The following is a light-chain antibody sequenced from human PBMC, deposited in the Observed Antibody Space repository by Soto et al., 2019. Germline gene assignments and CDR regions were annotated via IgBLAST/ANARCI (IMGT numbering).Light chain of an antibody. CDR3: QQYDNLPPFT. V-gene: IGKV1-33*01. CDR1: QDISNY. CDR2: DAS. Sequence: DIQMTQSPSSLSASVGDRVTITCQASQDISNYLNWYQQKTGKAPKLLIYDASNLETGVPSRFSGSGSGTDFTFTISSLQPEDIATYYCQQYDNLPPFTFGPGTKVDI. J-gene: IGKJ3*01.